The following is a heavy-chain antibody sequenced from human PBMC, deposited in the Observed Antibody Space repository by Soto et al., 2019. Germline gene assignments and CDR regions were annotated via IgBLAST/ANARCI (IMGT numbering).Heavy chain of an antibody. CDR2: ISSSGSTI. V-gene: IGHV3-11*04. CDR1: GFTFSDYY. J-gene: IGHJ1*01. Sequence: PGGSLRLSCAASGFTFSDYYMSWIRQAPGKGLEWVSYISSSGSTIYYADSVKGRFTISRDNAKNSLYLQMNSLRDEDTAVYYCARDPDYYDSSGYYPEYFQHWGQGTLVTVSS. D-gene: IGHD3-22*01. CDR3: ARDPDYYDSSGYYPEYFQH.